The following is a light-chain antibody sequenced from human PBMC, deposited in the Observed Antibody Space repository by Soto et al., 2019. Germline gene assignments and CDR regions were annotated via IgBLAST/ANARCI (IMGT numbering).Light chain of an antibody. CDR3: QQYYSYPPLT. CDR1: QGISSY. Sequence: AIRMTQSPSSLSASTGDRVTITCRASQGISSYLAWYQQKPGKAPNLLIYAASTLQSGVPSRFGGSGSGTDFTLAISCLQSEDLATYYCQQYYSYPPLTFGGGTKVEIK. V-gene: IGKV1-8*01. J-gene: IGKJ4*01. CDR2: AAS.